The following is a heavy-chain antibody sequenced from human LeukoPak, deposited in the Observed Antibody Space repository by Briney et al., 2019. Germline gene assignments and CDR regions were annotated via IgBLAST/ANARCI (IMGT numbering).Heavy chain of an antibody. CDR2: IYSGGST. CDR3: AGGRSRGYDFWSGYWPPRVY. CDR1: GFTVSSNY. J-gene: IGHJ4*02. D-gene: IGHD3-3*01. Sequence: GGSLRLFCAASGFTVSSNYMSWVRQAPGKGLEWVSVIYSGGSTYYADSVKGRFTISRDNSKNTLYLQMNSLRAEDTAVYYCAGGRSRGYDFWSGYWPPRVYWGQGTLVTVSS. V-gene: IGHV3-66*02.